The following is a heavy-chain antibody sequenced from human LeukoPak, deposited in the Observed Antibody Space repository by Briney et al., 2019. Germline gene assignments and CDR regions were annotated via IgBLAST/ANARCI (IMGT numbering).Heavy chain of an antibody. J-gene: IGHJ4*02. Sequence: PSETLSLTCAVSGGSFSSGNYYWIWIRQPPGKGLEWVGNIYYSGSTNYNPSLKSRVTISVDTSKNQFSLKLMSVTAADTAVYYCARVAIYGLGRYYNFDYWGQATLVTASS. V-gene: IGHV4-61*01. D-gene: IGHD3-10*01. CDR1: GGSFSSGNYY. CDR2: IYYSGST. CDR3: ARVAIYGLGRYYNFDY.